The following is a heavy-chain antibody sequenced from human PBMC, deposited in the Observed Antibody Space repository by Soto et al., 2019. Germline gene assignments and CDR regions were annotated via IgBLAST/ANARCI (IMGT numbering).Heavy chain of an antibody. CDR3: ASRPAPHLGIDY. Sequence: GGSLRLSCAASGFTFSSYAMHWVRQAPGKGLEWVAVISYDGSNKYYADSVKGRFTISRNNSKNTLYLQMNSLRAEDTAVYYCASRPAPHLGIDYWGQGTLVTVSS. CDR1: GFTFSSYA. CDR2: ISYDGSNK. V-gene: IGHV3-30-3*01. J-gene: IGHJ4*02.